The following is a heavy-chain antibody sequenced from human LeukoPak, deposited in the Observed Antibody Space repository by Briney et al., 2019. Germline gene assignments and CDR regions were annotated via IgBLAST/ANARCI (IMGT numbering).Heavy chain of an antibody. CDR1: GASISTYY. Sequence: SETLSLTCTVSGASISTYYWGWIRQPPGKGLECIGNIYSSGATYYNPSLKSRVTISIDTSKSQFSLRLSSVTAADTAVYYCARTRGYSYGHDAFDFWGQGTMVTVSS. CDR2: IYSSGAT. V-gene: IGHV4-39*01. J-gene: IGHJ3*01. D-gene: IGHD5-18*01. CDR3: ARTRGYSYGHDAFDF.